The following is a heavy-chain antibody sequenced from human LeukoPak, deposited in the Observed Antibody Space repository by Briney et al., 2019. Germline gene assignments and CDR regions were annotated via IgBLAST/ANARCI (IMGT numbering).Heavy chain of an antibody. CDR3: AREYGSGSYDGGY. CDR1: GFTFSSYS. V-gene: IGHV3-21*01. CDR2: ISSSSSYI. J-gene: IGHJ4*02. Sequence: GGSLRLSCAASGFTFSSYSMNWVRQAPGKGLEWVSSISSSSSYIYYADSVRDRFTISRDNAKNSLYLQMNSLRAEDTAVYYCAREYGSGSYDGGYWGQGTLVTVSS. D-gene: IGHD3-10*01.